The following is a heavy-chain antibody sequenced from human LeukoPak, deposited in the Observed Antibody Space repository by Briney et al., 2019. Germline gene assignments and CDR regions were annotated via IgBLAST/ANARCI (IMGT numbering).Heavy chain of an antibody. CDR1: GGSISSYY. Sequence: SETLSLTCTVSGGSISSYYWSWIRQPPGKGLEWIGYIYYSGSINYNPSLKSRVTISVDTSKNQFSLKLSSVTAADTAVYYCARAKDTAMVIDYWGQGTLVTVSS. D-gene: IGHD5-18*01. CDR2: IYYSGSI. V-gene: IGHV4-59*01. J-gene: IGHJ4*02. CDR3: ARAKDTAMVIDY.